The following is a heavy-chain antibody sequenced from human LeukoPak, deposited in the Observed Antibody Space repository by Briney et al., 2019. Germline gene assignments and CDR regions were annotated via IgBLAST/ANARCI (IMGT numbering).Heavy chain of an antibody. Sequence: SETLSLTCTVSGDSISNSYWNWIRQPAGKGLEWIGRIYTSTSTNYNPSLKSRVTMSVDTSKNQFSLKLSYVTAADTAVYYCARASGSGSYFLNYYGMDVWGQGTTVTVSS. D-gene: IGHD3-10*01. CDR2: IYTSTST. J-gene: IGHJ6*02. CDR3: ARASGSGSYFLNYYGMDV. CDR1: GDSISNSY. V-gene: IGHV4-4*07.